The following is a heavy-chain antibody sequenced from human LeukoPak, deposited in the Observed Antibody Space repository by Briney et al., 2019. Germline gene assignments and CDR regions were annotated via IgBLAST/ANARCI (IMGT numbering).Heavy chain of an antibody. D-gene: IGHD6-13*01. J-gene: IGHJ4*02. V-gene: IGHV3-74*03. Sequence: GGSLRLSSAASGFTFGPYLMHWFRQAPGQGLEWVSLISSDGSRTTYADSVKGRFTISRDNAKNTLYLQMNSLRVEDTAVYYCARDTIAADGDIDYWGQGALVTVSS. CDR1: GFTFGPYL. CDR2: ISSDGSRT. CDR3: ARDTIAADGDIDY.